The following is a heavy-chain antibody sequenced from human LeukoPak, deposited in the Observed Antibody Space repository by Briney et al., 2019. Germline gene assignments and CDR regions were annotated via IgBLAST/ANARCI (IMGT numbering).Heavy chain of an antibody. V-gene: IGHV4-59*01. CDR3: ARDPGYYFDY. CDR1: AGSIDSYY. CDR2: IYYSGST. D-gene: IGHD1-14*01. Sequence: SETLSLTCTVSAGSIDSYYWSWIRQPPGKGLEWIGYIYYSGSTNYNPSLKSRVTISLDTSKNQFSLKLSSVTAADTVVYYCARDPGYYFDYWGQGTLVTVSS. J-gene: IGHJ4*02.